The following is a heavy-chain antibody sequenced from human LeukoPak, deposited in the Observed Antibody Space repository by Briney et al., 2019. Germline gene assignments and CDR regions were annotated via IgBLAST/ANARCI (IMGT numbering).Heavy chain of an antibody. V-gene: IGHV3-74*01. CDR2: IKSDGST. D-gene: IGHD3-22*01. Sequence: GGSLRLSCAASGFTFSGYWMHWVRQAPGKGLVWVSRIKSDGSTNYADSVKGRFTISRDNAKNTVSLQMNGLRAVDTGVYYCARAPSEIGGYYPEYFRHWGQGTLVTVSS. J-gene: IGHJ1*01. CDR3: ARAPSEIGGYYPEYFRH. CDR1: GFTFSGYW.